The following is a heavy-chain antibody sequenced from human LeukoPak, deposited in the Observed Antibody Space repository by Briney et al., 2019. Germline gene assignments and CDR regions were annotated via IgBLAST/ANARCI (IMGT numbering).Heavy chain of an antibody. CDR1: GFTFSGSA. Sequence: GGSLKLSCAASGFTFSGSAMHWVRQASGKGLEWVGRIRSKANSYATAYTASVKGRFTISRDDSKNTAYLQMNSLKTEDTAAYYCTRQGSYWGQGTLVTVSS. J-gene: IGHJ4*02. D-gene: IGHD3-10*01. V-gene: IGHV3-73*01. CDR3: TRQGSY. CDR2: IRSKANSYAT.